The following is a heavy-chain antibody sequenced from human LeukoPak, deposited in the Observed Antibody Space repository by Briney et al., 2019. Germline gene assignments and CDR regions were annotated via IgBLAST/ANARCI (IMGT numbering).Heavy chain of an antibody. Sequence: GGSLRLSRAASGFTVSSNYMSWVRQAPGNGLDWVSIIYSVGSTYYADSVKGRFTISRDNSKNTLYLQMNSPRAEDTAVYYCARDSSGITGTWGAFDIWGQGTMVTVSS. CDR1: GFTVSSNY. CDR2: IYSVGST. D-gene: IGHD1-7*01. J-gene: IGHJ3*02. V-gene: IGHV3-66*01. CDR3: ARDSSGITGTWGAFDI.